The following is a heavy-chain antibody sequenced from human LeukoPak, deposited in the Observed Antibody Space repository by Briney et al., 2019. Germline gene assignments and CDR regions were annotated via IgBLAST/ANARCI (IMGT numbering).Heavy chain of an antibody. V-gene: IGHV3-30-3*01. D-gene: IGHD2-21*02. Sequence: GTSLRLTCAASGFTFSTSPMHWVRQAPGKGLEWVAVISYNGNIKSYADSVRGRFTVSRDNSLNTLYLEMNSLRPEDTAVYYCTRDYGAMTDFDYWGQGTLVTVSS. CDR2: ISYNGNIK. CDR1: GFTFSTSP. CDR3: TRDYGAMTDFDY. J-gene: IGHJ4*02.